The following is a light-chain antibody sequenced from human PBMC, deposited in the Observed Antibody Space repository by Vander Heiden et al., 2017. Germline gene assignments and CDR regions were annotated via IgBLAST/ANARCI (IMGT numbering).Light chain of an antibody. V-gene: IGKV1-9*01. CDR2: AAS. Sequence: DIQLTQSPSFLSASVGDRVTITCRASQGISSYLAWYQQKPWKAPKLLIYAASTLQRGVPSRFSGSGPGTEFTLTISSLQPEDFATYYCQQLNSYPLFTFGHGTKVDIK. J-gene: IGKJ3*01. CDR3: QQLNSYPLFT. CDR1: QGISSY.